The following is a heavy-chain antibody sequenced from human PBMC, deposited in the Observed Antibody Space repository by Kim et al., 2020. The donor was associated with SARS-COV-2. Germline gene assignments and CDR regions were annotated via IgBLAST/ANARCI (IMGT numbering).Heavy chain of an antibody. CDR1: GFTVSSNY. CDR3: ASAVDTAMFYFDY. V-gene: IGHV3-66*02. CDR2: IYSGGST. Sequence: GGSLRLSCAASGFTVSSNYMSWVRQAPGKGLEWVSVIYSGGSTYYADSVKGRFTISRDNSKNTLYLQMNSLRAEDTAVYYCASAVDTAMFYFDYWGQGTLVTVSS. D-gene: IGHD5-18*01. J-gene: IGHJ4*02.